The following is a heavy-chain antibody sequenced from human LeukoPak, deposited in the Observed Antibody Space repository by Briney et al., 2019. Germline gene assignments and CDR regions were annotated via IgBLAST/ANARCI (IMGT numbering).Heavy chain of an antibody. Sequence: GGSLRLSCAASGFSFSNHGIHWVRQAPGKGLEWVSLIWYDGSNKYYADSVKGRFTISRDDSKNTVYLQMNSLRAADTAVYYCARRLAYWGQGTRVTVSS. CDR3: ARRLAY. V-gene: IGHV3-33*01. J-gene: IGHJ4*02. CDR2: IWYDGSNK. CDR1: GFSFSNHG.